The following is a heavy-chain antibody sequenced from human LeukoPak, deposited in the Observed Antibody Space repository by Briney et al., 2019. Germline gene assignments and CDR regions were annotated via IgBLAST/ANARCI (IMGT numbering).Heavy chain of an antibody. Sequence: GGSLRLSCAASGFTFSSYGMHWVRQAPGKGLEWVAVISYDGSNKYYADSVKGRFTISRDNSKNTRYLQMNSLRAEDTAVYFCAKRGVVIRVILVGFHKEAYYFDSWGQGALVTVSS. CDR1: GFTFSSYG. J-gene: IGHJ4*02. CDR2: ISYDGSNK. D-gene: IGHD3-22*01. V-gene: IGHV3-30*18. CDR3: AKRGVVIRVILVGFHKEAYYFDS.